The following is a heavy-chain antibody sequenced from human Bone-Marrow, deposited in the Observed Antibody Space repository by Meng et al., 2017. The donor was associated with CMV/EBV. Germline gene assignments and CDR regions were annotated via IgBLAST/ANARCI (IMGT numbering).Heavy chain of an antibody. CDR2: ISSSSTI. J-gene: IGHJ5*02. CDR1: GFTFSSYS. V-gene: IGHV3-48*04. Sequence: GGSLRLSCAASGFTFSSYSMNWVRQAPGKGLEWVSYISSSSTIYYADPVKGRFTISRDNAKNSLYLQMNSLRAEDTAVYYYARAAGWFDPWGQGTLVTVSS. CDR3: ARAAGWFDP.